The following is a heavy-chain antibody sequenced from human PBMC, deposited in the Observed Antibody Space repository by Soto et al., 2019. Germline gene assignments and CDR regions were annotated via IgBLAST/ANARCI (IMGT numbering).Heavy chain of an antibody. Sequence: GASVKVSCKASGYTFFTYGITWVRQAPGQGLEWMGWISAYNGNTNYAQKLQGRVTMTTDTSTSTAYMELRGLRSDDTAVYYCARERVVPAAMTDYWGQGTLVTVSS. CDR3: ARERVVPAAMTDY. CDR2: ISAYNGNT. V-gene: IGHV1-18*01. CDR1: GYTFFTYG. D-gene: IGHD2-2*01. J-gene: IGHJ4*02.